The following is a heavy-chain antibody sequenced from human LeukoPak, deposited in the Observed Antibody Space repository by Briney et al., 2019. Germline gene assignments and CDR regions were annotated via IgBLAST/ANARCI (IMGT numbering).Heavy chain of an antibody. D-gene: IGHD1-26*01. Sequence: GGSLRLSCAASGFTFSTYAMNWVRQAPGRGLEWVSAISGSADTTYYADSVKGRFTISRDNSKNTLYLQMNSLRAEDTAVYYCARDWWELRGAFDIWGQGTMVTVSS. V-gene: IGHV3-23*01. J-gene: IGHJ3*02. CDR3: ARDWWELRGAFDI. CDR2: ISGSADTT. CDR1: GFTFSTYA.